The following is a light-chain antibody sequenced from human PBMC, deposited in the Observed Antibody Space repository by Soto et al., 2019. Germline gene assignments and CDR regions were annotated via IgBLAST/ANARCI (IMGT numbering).Light chain of an antibody. Sequence: QSALTQPASVSGSPGQSITISCTGTSSDIGTFDFVSWYQHHPGKAPKLLIYDVSDRPSGVSDRFSGSKSGNTASLTISGLQPEDEASYYCTSYTTRRTYVFGTGTKVTVL. V-gene: IGLV2-14*03. CDR2: DVS. CDR1: SSDIGTFDF. CDR3: TSYTTRRTYV. J-gene: IGLJ1*01.